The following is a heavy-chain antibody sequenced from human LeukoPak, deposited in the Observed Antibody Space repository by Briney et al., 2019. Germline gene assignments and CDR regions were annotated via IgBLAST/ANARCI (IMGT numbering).Heavy chain of an antibody. V-gene: IGHV4-39*07. D-gene: IGHD2/OR15-2a*01. J-gene: IGHJ1*01. CDR1: GGSISSDDYY. Sequence: SETLSLTCTVCGGSISSDDYYWGWIRQPPGKGLQWIGSIYYSGSTYYNPSLKSRVTISVDTSKNQFSLKLSSETAADTAVYYCARAVDSNAFSAFQHWGQGTLVTVFS. CDR2: IYYSGST. CDR3: ARAVDSNAFSAFQH.